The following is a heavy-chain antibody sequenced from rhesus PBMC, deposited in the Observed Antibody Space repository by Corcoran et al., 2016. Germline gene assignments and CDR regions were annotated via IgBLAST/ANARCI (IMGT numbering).Heavy chain of an antibody. CDR3: ARSEYSNNYFDY. J-gene: IGHJ4*01. Sequence: QVQLQESAPGLVTPSAPLSLTCAVSGGSTISSTWCTWIRQPPWKGLEGIGYISGSSGSTYYNPSLKRRVTISKDTSKNQFSLKLSSGTAADTAVYYCARSEYSNNYFDYWGQGVLVTVSS. V-gene: IGHV4-65*01. CDR2: ISGSSGST. CDR1: GGSTISSTW. D-gene: IGHD4-23*01.